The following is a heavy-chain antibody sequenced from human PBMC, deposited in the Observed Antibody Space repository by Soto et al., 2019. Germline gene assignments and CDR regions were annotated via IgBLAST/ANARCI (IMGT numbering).Heavy chain of an antibody. CDR3: TKGQTNYYDSSGPFRYLEDFQY. V-gene: IGHV3-30*18. CDR1: GFTFSAYG. J-gene: IGHJ1*01. CDR2: ISYDGSNK. Sequence: QVQLVESGGGVVQPGRSLRLSCAASGFTFSAYGMHWVRQAPGKGLEWVAQISYDGSNKYYADSVKGRFTIFRDNSKKTVYLQMNSLRTEDTAMYYCTKGQTNYYDSSGPFRYLEDFQYWGQGTLVTVSS. D-gene: IGHD3-22*01.